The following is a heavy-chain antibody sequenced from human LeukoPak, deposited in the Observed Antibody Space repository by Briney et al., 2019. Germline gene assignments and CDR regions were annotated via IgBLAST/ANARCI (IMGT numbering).Heavy chain of an antibody. CDR3: AGLGSGSGSYYNFGY. D-gene: IGHD3-10*01. CDR1: GGSISSYY. CDR2: MHTSGSA. Sequence: SETLSLTCTVSGGSISSYYWSWIRQPAGKGLEWIGRMHTSGSANYNPSLKSRVTMSVDTSKNQFSLKLSSVTAADTAVYYCAGLGSGSGSYYNFGYWGQGTLVTVSS. V-gene: IGHV4-4*07. J-gene: IGHJ4*02.